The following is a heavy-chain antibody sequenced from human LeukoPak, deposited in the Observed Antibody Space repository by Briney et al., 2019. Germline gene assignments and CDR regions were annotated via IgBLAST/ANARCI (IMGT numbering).Heavy chain of an antibody. CDR1: AYSFTSYW. Sequence: GESLKISCKGSAYSFTSYWIGWVRQMPGKGLEWMGIIYPGDSETRYSPSFQGRVTISADKSISTAYLQWSSLKASDTAMYHCARHSITMVRGVIIRTQPFDYWGQGTLVTVSS. CDR3: ARHSITMVRGVIIRTQPFDY. CDR2: IYPGDSET. J-gene: IGHJ4*02. D-gene: IGHD3-10*01. V-gene: IGHV5-51*01.